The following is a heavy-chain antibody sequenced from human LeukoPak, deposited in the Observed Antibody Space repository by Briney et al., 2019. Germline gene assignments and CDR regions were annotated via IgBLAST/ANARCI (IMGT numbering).Heavy chain of an antibody. CDR3: ARELRNIGEYYFDY. D-gene: IGHD1-14*01. CDR2: VHTTSGNT. J-gene: IGHJ4*02. V-gene: IGHV4-4*07. Sequence: TTSETLSLTCSVDTVNHYHWNWVRQSAGTGLEWIGRVHTTSGNTFANPSLWGRVTVSIDTTKNEFLLQLTSVTAADTAVYHCARELRNIGEYYFDYWGQGVPVTASS. CDR1: TVNHYH.